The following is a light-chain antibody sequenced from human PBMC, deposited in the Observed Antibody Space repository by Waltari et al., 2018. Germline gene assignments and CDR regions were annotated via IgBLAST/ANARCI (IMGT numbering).Light chain of an antibody. CDR2: RNE. V-gene: IGLV1-47*01. J-gene: IGLJ2*01. Sequence: QFALTQPPSASGSPGQSVTISCTGTSSDVGGYNFVAWYQQLPGPAPNLLIDRNEGRPSGVPDGFSGSKAGTSASLAVSGLRSEGEADYYCAAWDDRLRGLEFGGGTKLTVL. CDR1: SSDVGGYNF. CDR3: AAWDDRLRGLE.